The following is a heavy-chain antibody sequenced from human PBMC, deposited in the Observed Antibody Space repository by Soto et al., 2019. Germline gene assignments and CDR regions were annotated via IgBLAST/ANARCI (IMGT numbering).Heavy chain of an antibody. CDR1: SGSISSGGYS. V-gene: IGHV4-30-2*01. CDR2: IYHSGST. J-gene: IGHJ2*01. Sequence: QLQLQESGSGLVKPSQTLSLTCAVSSGSISSGGYSWSWIRQPPGKGLEWIGYIYHSGSTYYNPSLKSRVTISVDRSKNQFSLKLSSVTAADTAVYYCARATIAARRSWFNFDLWGRGTLVTVSS. CDR3: ARATIAARRSWFNFDL. D-gene: IGHD2-21*01.